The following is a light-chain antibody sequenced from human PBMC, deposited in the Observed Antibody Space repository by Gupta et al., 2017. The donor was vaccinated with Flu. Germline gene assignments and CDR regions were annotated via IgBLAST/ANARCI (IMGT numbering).Light chain of an antibody. CDR3: QQDESTPVLT. Sequence: DIVMTQSPDSLAVSLGERATITCTSSQSGLYSSNNKNYLAWYQQKPGQPPKLLIYWASTREAGVSDRFSGSGSGKHVPLTSGSRQAEDVAGYYSQQDESTPVLTFGQGTXVEIK. CDR2: WAS. V-gene: IGKV4-1*01. CDR1: QSGLYSSNNKNY. J-gene: IGKJ5*01.